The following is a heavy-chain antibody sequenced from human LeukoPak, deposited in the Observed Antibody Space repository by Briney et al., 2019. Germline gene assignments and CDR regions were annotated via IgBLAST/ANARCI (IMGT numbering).Heavy chain of an antibody. J-gene: IGHJ5*02. Sequence: SETLSLTCAVYGGSFSGYYWSWIRQPPGKGLEWIGEINHSGSTNYNPSLKSRVTISVDTSKNQFSLKLSPVTAADTAVYYCARNYYDSSGINWFDPWGQGTLVTVSS. CDR2: INHSGST. CDR3: ARNYYDSSGINWFDP. D-gene: IGHD3-22*01. CDR1: GGSFSGYY. V-gene: IGHV4-34*01.